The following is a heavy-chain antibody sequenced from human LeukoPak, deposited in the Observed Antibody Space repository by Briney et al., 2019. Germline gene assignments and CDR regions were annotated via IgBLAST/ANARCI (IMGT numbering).Heavy chain of an antibody. CDR1: GYSISSGYY. J-gene: IGHJ5*02. CDR3: ARQGIAAAETFYNWLDP. V-gene: IGHV4-38-2*01. CDR2: IYHSGST. D-gene: IGHD6-13*01. Sequence: SETLSLTCAVSGYSISSGYYWGWLRQPPGKELEWIGRIYHSGSTYYNPSLKRRVTISVDTSKNQFSLKLSSVTAADTAVYYCARQGIAAAETFYNWLDPWGQGTLVTLSS.